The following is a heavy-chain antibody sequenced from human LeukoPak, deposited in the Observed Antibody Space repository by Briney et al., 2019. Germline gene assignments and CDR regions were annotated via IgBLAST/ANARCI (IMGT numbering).Heavy chain of an antibody. J-gene: IGHJ4*02. CDR2: IYHSGST. Sequence: PSETLSLTCAVSGGSISSSNWWSWVRQPPGKGLEWIGEIYHSGSTNYNPSLKSRVTISVDKSKNQFSLKLSSVTAADTAVYYCARADYDSSGYYYDFANYWGQGTLVTVSS. V-gene: IGHV4-4*02. D-gene: IGHD3-22*01. CDR1: GGSISSSNW. CDR3: ARADYDSSGYYYDFANY.